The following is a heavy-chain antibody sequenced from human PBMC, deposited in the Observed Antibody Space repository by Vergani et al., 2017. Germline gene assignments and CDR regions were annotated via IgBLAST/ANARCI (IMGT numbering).Heavy chain of an antibody. CDR3: AGDSSSWQRADY. Sequence: QVRLQEPGPGLVKPSETLAPICTVSGVSITTYYWSWVRQPPGKGLEWYGYIYYSGSTTYNPSLKSRLTISVDTSKNQFSLKLSSVTAAETALCYFAGDSSSWQRADYWGQGTLVTVSS. CDR2: IYYSGST. J-gene: IGHJ4*02. V-gene: IGHV4-59*01. CDR1: GVSITTYY. D-gene: IGHD6-13*01.